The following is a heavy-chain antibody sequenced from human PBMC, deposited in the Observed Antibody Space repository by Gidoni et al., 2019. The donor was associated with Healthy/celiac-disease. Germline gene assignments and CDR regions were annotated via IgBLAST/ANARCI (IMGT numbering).Heavy chain of an antibody. D-gene: IGHD3-22*01. J-gene: IGHJ6*02. CDR2: IYYSGST. Sequence: QVQLQESGPGLVKPSQTLSLTCTVSGGSISCGGYYWRWIRQHPGKGLEWIGYIYYSGSTYYNPSLKSRVTISVDTSKNQFSLKLSSVTAADTAVYYCARDLRHYDSSGYYYEYGMDVWGQGTTVTVSS. CDR1: GGSISCGGYY. V-gene: IGHV4-31*03. CDR3: ARDLRHYDSSGYYYEYGMDV.